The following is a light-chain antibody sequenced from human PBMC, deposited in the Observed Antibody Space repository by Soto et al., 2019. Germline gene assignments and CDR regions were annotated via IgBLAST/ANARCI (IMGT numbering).Light chain of an antibody. V-gene: IGKV3-15*01. J-gene: IGKJ2*01. Sequence: IVMTQSPATLAVSPGERATLSCRASQSVSSTLAWYQQKPGQAPRLLVFGASTRATGIPDRFTGSGSGTEFTLTISSLQSEDFAVYYCQQCTNWPYTFGQGTKLEIK. CDR3: QQCTNWPYT. CDR1: QSVSST. CDR2: GAS.